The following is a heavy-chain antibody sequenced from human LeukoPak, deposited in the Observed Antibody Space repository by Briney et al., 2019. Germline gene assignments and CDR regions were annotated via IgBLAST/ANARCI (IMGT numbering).Heavy chain of an antibody. D-gene: IGHD6-13*01. CDR1: GGSISSGDYY. Sequence: SETLSLTCTVSGGSISSGDYYWSWIRQPPGKGLEWIGYIYYSGSTYYNPSLKSRVTISVDTSKSQFSLKLSSVTAADTAVYYCARDRSWFEDDYWGQGTLVTVSS. J-gene: IGHJ4*02. CDR3: ARDRSWFEDDY. V-gene: IGHV4-30-4*01. CDR2: IYYSGST.